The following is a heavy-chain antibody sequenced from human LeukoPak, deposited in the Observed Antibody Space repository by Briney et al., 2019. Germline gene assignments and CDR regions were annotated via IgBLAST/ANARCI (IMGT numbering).Heavy chain of an antibody. CDR2: ISSSSSYI. CDR3: ARAPSPAFGVVILAY. J-gene: IGHJ4*02. V-gene: IGHV3-21*01. D-gene: IGHD3-3*01. CDR1: GFTFSSYA. Sequence: GGSLRLSCAASGFTFSSYAMSWVRQAPGKGLEWVSSISSSSSYIYYADSVKGRFTISRDNAKNSLYLQMNSLRAEDTAVYYCARAPSPAFGVVILAYWGQGTLVTVSS.